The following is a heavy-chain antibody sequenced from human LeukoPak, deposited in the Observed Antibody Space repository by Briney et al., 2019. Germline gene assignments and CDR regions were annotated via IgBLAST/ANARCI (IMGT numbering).Heavy chain of an antibody. CDR3: AREGCTGGSCYSPGDWFDP. J-gene: IGHJ5*02. D-gene: IGHD2-15*01. CDR2: ISSNGGST. V-gene: IGHV3-64*04. CDR1: GFTFSSYA. Sequence: GGSLRLSCSASGFTFSSYAMHWVRQAPGKGLEYVSAISSNGGSTYYADSVKGRFTISRDNSKNTLYLQMNSLRAEDTAVYYCAREGCTGGSCYSPGDWFDPWGQGTLVTVSS.